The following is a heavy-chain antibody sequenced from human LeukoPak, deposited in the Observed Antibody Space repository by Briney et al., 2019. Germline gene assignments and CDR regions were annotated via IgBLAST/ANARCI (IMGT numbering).Heavy chain of an antibody. D-gene: IGHD1-14*01. J-gene: IGHJ5*02. CDR2: SVPMSDTK. Sequence: SVKVSCKASGGSFGDFAIIWVRQAPGHGLEWMGRSVPMSDTKDYAQKFQGRVTFTTDESTTTAHMELSNLSPEDTAVYYCAATSIIFNGFDPWGQGTLVTVSS. CDR3: AATSIIFNGFDP. CDR1: GGSFGDFA. V-gene: IGHV1-69*05.